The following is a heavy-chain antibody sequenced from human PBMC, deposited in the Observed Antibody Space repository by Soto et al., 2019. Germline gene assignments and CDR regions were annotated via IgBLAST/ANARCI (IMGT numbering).Heavy chain of an antibody. J-gene: IGHJ3*02. CDR1: GGTFSSYA. CDR3: AGGPHIAARPEEARGGFGI. D-gene: IGHD6-6*01. Sequence: QVQLVQSGAEVKKPGSSVKVSCKASGGTFSSYAISWVRQAPGQGLEWMGGIIPIFGTANYAQKFQGRVTKTGGESTSTAYQGPGNLRSGDTAVYYCAGGPHIAARPEEARGGFGIWGQRTM. CDR2: IIPIFGTA. V-gene: IGHV1-69*12.